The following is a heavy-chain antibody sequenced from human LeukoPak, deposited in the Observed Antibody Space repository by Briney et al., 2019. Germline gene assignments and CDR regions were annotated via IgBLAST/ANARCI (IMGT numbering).Heavy chain of an antibody. D-gene: IGHD1-26*01. V-gene: IGHV4-59*08. CDR2: IYYTGST. CDR1: GGSISNSY. Sequence: SETLSLTCTVSGGSISNSYWSWIRQPPGKGLEWIGYIYYTGSTNYNPSLKSRVSISVDTSKNQFSLKLRSVTAADTAVYYRARPPRGVRDAFEIWGQGTMVTVSS. J-gene: IGHJ3*02. CDR3: ARPPRGVRDAFEI.